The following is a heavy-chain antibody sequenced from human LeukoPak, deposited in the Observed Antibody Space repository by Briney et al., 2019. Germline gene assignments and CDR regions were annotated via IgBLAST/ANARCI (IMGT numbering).Heavy chain of an antibody. CDR2: ISAYNGNT. J-gene: IGHJ5*02. V-gene: IGHV1-18*01. CDR3: ARDLRTTGTTYNWFVP. CDR1: GYTFTSYG. D-gene: IGHD1-7*01. Sequence: GASVKVSCKASGYTFTSYGISWVRQAPGQGLEWMGWISAYNGNTNYAQKLQGRVTMTTDTSTSTAYMELRSLRSDDTAVYYCARDLRTTGTTYNWFVPWGQGTLVTVSS.